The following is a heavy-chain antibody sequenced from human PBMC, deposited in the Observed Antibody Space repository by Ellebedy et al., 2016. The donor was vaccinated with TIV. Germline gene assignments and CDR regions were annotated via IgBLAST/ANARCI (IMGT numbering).Heavy chain of an antibody. CDR3: ARARGWYGSDGMDV. CDR2: IGIRGDS. V-gene: IGHV3-13*01. CDR1: GFSFSTYD. Sequence: PGGSLRLSCAASGFSFSTYDMHWVRQATGKGLEWVSGIGIRGDSYYSGSVKGRFTISRENAKSSLYLQMNSLRAEDTAVYYCARARGWYGSDGMDVWGEGTTVTVSS. J-gene: IGHJ6*04. D-gene: IGHD6-19*01.